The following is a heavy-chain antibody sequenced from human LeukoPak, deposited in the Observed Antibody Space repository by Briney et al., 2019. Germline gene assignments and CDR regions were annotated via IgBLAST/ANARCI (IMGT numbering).Heavy chain of an antibody. CDR1: GGSISSGDYY. D-gene: IGHD1-14*01. V-gene: IGHV4-30-4*01. Sequence: SETLSLTRTVSGGSISSGDYYWSWIRQPPGKGLEWIGYIYYSGSTYYNPSLKSRVTISVDTSKNQFSLKLSSVTAADTAVYYCARGEPAEDYFDYWGQGTLVTVSS. CDR3: ARGEPAEDYFDY. CDR2: IYYSGST. J-gene: IGHJ4*02.